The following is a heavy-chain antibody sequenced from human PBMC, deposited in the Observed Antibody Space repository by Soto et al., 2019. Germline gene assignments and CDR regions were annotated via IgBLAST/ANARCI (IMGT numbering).Heavy chain of an antibody. CDR1: GFTFSYHA. V-gene: IGHV3-30-3*01. CDR3: ARGTTTSAFSAMAV. D-gene: IGHD1-1*01. CDR2: ISYAGDNK. Sequence: QVQLVESGGGVVQPGRSLRLSCAASGFTFSYHALNWVRQAPGKGLEWVAVISYAGDNKYIAESVQGRFTISRDNSKNTVSLQMNSLRTEDTAMYFCARGTTTSAFSAMAVWGQGTTVTVSS. J-gene: IGHJ6*02.